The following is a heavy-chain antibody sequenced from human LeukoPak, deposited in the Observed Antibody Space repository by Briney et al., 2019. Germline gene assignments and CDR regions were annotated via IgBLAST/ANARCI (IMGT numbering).Heavy chain of an antibody. D-gene: IGHD1-7*01. CDR3: ARDAGWNLLDY. Sequence: PGGSLRLSCAASGFTFRNYFMHWVRRAPGKGLEWMASISQDGSKTYYVGSVKGRFTISRDNAKNSLSLQMNRLGAEDMAIYYCARDAGWNLLDYWGQGVLVTVSS. J-gene: IGHJ4*02. V-gene: IGHV3-7*01. CDR1: GFTFRNYF. CDR2: ISQDGSKT.